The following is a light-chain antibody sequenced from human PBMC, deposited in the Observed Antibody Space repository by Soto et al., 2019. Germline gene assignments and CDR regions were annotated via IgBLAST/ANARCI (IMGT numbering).Light chain of an antibody. V-gene: IGKV1-39*01. Sequence: DIQLTQSPSSLSASLGDRVTITCRASQTTSIYLNWYQQKPGKAPRLLIYAESSLQSGVPSRFSGSGSGTDFTLTISSLQPEDFATYYCQQSYDPPPTFGQGTKVESK. CDR3: QQSYDPPPT. J-gene: IGKJ1*01. CDR2: AES. CDR1: QTTSIY.